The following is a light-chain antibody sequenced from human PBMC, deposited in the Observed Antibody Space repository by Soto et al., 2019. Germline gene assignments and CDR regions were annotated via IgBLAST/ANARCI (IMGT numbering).Light chain of an antibody. V-gene: IGKV3-15*01. Sequence: EIVMTQSPATLSVSPGERATLFCRASQSVRSNFLAWYQQKPGQAPRLLIYGASTRATGVPARFSGSGSGTEFPLTVSSLQSEDFAVYCCQQYSAWPLTCDGGTKVEL. J-gene: IGKJ4*01. CDR3: QQYSAWPLT. CDR2: GAS. CDR1: QSVRSN.